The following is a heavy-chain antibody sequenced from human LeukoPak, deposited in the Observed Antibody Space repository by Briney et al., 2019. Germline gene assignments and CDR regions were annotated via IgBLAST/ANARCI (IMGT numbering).Heavy chain of an antibody. CDR1: GASISSSNW. Sequence: SETLSLTCAVSGASISSSNWWNWVRQPPGKGLEWIGEIYQSGSTNYNPSLKSRVTISVDKSKNYFSLELRSVTAADTAVYYCARELGHGDPRTSDFDYWGQGTLVTVSS. CDR2: IYQSGST. D-gene: IGHD4-17*01. V-gene: IGHV4-4*02. J-gene: IGHJ4*02. CDR3: ARELGHGDPRTSDFDY.